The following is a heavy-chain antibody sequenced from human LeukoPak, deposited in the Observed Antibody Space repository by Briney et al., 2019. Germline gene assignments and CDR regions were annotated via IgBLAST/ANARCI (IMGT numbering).Heavy chain of an antibody. J-gene: IGHJ4*02. CDR1: GYTFPSYF. D-gene: IGHD6-6*01. V-gene: IGHV1-46*01. CDR2: INPTGGST. CDR3: ARTAARRFDY. Sequence: ASVKVSCKASGYTFPSYFMHWVRQAPGQGLEWMGIINPTGGSTTYAQKFQGRVTMTRDTSTSTVYMELSSLGSDDTAVYYCARTAARRFDYWGQGTLVTVSS.